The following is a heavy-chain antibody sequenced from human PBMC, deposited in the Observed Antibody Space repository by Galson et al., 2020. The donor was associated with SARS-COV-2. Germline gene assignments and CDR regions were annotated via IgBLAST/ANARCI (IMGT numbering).Heavy chain of an antibody. J-gene: IGHJ3*02. V-gene: IGHV4-30-2*01. CDR2: ISHSGST. D-gene: IGHD4-17*01. CDR3: ARFHYGEYAPEAFDI. Sequence: SETLSLTCAVSGASISSGGYSWSWIRQPPGKGLEWIGYISHSGSTYYNPSLKSRITISVDRSKNQFSLKLSSVTAADTAVYYCARFHYGEYAPEAFDIWGQGTKLTVSS. CDR1: GASISSGGYS.